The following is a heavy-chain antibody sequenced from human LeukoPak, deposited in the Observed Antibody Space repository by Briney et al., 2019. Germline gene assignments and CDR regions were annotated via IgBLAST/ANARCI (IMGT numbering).Heavy chain of an antibody. CDR1: VYTFTVYF. CDR2: INPNSGCT. CDR3: ARELNYDSSGYYFDY. V-gene: IGHV1-2*02. D-gene: IGHD3-22*01. J-gene: IGHJ4*02. Sequence: GASVTVSCKASVYTFTVYFMCWVRQPPGQGLDWMGWINPNSGCTNYAQKFQARVTMTRDTSISTAYLELSRLRSDDAAVYYCARELNYDSSGYYFDYWGQGTLVTVSS.